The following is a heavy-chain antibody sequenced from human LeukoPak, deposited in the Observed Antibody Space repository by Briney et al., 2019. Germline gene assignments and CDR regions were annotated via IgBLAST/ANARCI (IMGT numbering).Heavy chain of an antibody. D-gene: IGHD3-22*01. CDR3: ARGPYYDSSGYSDY. J-gene: IGHJ4*02. Sequence: GGSLRLSCAASGFTFSSYAMPWVRQAPGKGLEYVSAISSNGGSTHYANSVKGRFTISRDNSKNTLYLQMGSLRAEDMAVYYCARGPYYDSSGYSDYWGQGTLVTVSS. CDR2: ISSNGGST. CDR1: GFTFSSYA. V-gene: IGHV3-64*01.